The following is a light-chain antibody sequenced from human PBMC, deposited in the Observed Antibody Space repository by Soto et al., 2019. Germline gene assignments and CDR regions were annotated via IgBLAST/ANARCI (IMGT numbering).Light chain of an antibody. Sequence: QSALTQPASVSGSPGQSITISCTGTSSDVGSHNLVSWYQHHPGKAPKLLIYEGSKWPSGVSNRFSGSKSGNTASLTISGLQAEDEADYYCSSYAGSSNVFGTGTKLTVL. CDR1: SSDVGSHNL. J-gene: IGLJ1*01. V-gene: IGLV2-14*02. CDR3: SSYAGSSNV. CDR2: EGS.